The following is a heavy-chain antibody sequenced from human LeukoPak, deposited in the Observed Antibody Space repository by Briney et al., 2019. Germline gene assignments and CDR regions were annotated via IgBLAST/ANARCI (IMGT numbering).Heavy chain of an antibody. J-gene: IGHJ6*02. CDR3: ARDQSSGSSSYYYGMDV. CDR1: GGSISSYY. CDR2: IYYSGNT. D-gene: IGHD1-26*01. V-gene: IGHV4-59*01. Sequence: SETLSLTCTVSGGSISSYYWSWIRQPPGKGLEWIGYIYYSGNTNYNPSLRSRVTMSLDTSRNQFSLKLTSVTAADTAVYYCARDQSSGSSSYYYGMDVWGPGATVTVSS.